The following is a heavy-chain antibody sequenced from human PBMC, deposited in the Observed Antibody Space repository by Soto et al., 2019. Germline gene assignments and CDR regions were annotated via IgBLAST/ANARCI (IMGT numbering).Heavy chain of an antibody. CDR2: IFYRGST. CDR3: ARSQTTVTSYDY. J-gene: IGHJ4*02. D-gene: IGHD4-17*01. Sequence: SETLSLTCTVSGGSISGYYWSWIRQAPGKGLEWIGYIFYRGSTNYNPSLKSRVTISVDMSKNQFSLKLSSVTAADTAVYYCARSQTTVTSYDYWGQGTLVTVS. CDR1: GGSISGYY. V-gene: IGHV4-59*12.